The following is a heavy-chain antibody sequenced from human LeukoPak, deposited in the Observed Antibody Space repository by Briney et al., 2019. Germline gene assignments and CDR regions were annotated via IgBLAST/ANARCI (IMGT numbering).Heavy chain of an antibody. CDR3: ARAVVRGVYWFDP. V-gene: IGHV3-11*01. CDR2: ISSSGSTI. J-gene: IGHJ5*02. D-gene: IGHD3-10*01. CDR1: GFTFSDYY. Sequence: GGSLRLSCAASGFTFSDYYMSWIRQAPGKGLEWVSYISSSGSTIYYADSVKGRFTISRDNAKNSLFLQMNSLRAEDTAVYYCARAVVRGVYWFDPWGQGTLVTVSS.